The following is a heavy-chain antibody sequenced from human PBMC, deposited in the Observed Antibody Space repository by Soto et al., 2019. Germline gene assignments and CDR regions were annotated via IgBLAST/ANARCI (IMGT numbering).Heavy chain of an antibody. D-gene: IGHD1-26*01. CDR3: AKGGSHNFDY. CDR1: GFTFSHYA. V-gene: IGHV3-30*04. Sequence: QVQLVESGGGVVQPGRSLRLSCAASGFTFSHYAMHWVRQAPGKGLEWVALISYDGSNEYYADSVKGRFTISRDNSKNPLYQQRNRRSDEDTAVYCSAKGGSHNFDYWGQGTLVTVSS. J-gene: IGHJ4*02. CDR2: ISYDGSNE.